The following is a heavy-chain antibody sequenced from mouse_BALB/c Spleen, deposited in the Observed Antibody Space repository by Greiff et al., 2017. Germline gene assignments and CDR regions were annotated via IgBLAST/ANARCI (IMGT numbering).Heavy chain of an antibody. Sequence: VQLQQSGPELVKPGASVKMSCTASGYTFTSYVMHWVKQKPGQGLEWIGYINPYNDGTKYNEKFKGKATLTSDKSSSTAYMELSSLTSEDSAVYDCAREENYGYDNAMDYWGQGTSVTVSS. CDR1: GYTFTSYV. J-gene: IGHJ4*01. V-gene: IGHV1-14*01. CDR2: INPYNDGT. D-gene: IGHD2-2*01. CDR3: AREENYGYDNAMDY.